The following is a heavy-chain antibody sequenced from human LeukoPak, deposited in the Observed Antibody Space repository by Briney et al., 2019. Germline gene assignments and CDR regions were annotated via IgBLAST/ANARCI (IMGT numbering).Heavy chain of an antibody. V-gene: IGHV4-34*01. CDR3: ARGGAGYCSGGSCYGPKNDY. D-gene: IGHD2-15*01. J-gene: IGHJ4*02. Sequence: SETLSLTCAVYGGSFSGYYWSWIRQPPGKGLEWIGEINHSGSTNYNPSLKSRVTTSVGTSKNQFSLKLSSVTAADTAVYYCARGGAGYCSGGSCYGPKNDYWGQGTLVTVSS. CDR1: GGSFSGYY. CDR2: INHSGST.